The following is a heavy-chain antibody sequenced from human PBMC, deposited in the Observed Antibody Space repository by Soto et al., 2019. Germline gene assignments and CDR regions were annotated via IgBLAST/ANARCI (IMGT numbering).Heavy chain of an antibody. Sequence: SETQSLTCSVCGGAISSSSYYWGWIRQPPGKGLEWIGSIYYSGSTYYNPSLKSRVTISVDTSKNQFSLKLSSVTAADTAVYYCAREDYYDSTPTDYWGQGTLVTVSS. D-gene: IGHD3-22*01. J-gene: IGHJ4*02. CDR3: AREDYYDSTPTDY. V-gene: IGHV4-39*01. CDR1: GGAISSSSYY. CDR2: IYYSGST.